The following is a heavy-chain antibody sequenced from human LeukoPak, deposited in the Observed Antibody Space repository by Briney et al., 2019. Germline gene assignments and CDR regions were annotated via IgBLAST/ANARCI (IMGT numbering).Heavy chain of an antibody. CDR3: AREYSSSGDY. Sequence: SETLSLTCTVSGGSISSYYWSWIRQPAGKGLEWIGHIYTTGSTNYNPSLKSRVTMSVDTSKNQFSLKLTSVTAADTAVYYCAREYSSSGDYWGQGTLVIVSS. J-gene: IGHJ4*02. D-gene: IGHD6-6*01. CDR1: GGSISSYY. CDR2: IYTTGST. V-gene: IGHV4-4*07.